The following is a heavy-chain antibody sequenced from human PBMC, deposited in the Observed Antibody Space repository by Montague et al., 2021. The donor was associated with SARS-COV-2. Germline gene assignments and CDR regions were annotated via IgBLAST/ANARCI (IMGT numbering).Heavy chain of an antibody. CDR3: ARDPNSSGGNMGSF. D-gene: IGHD6-19*01. V-gene: IGHV3-7*01. CDR1: GFAFSSSW. Sequence: SLRLSCAAFGFAFSSSWMSWVRQSPGKGLEWVAIMKYDGSEKYYVDSVKGRFTISRDNARRSVFLQMNSLRAEDTAVYFCARDPNSSGGNMGSFWGRGTLVSVSS. J-gene: IGHJ4*01. CDR2: MKYDGSEK.